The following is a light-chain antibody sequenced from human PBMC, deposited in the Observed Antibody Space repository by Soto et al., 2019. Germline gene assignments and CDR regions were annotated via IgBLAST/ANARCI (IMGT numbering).Light chain of an antibody. CDR2: RAS. J-gene: IGKJ2*01. CDR3: RRYGT. Sequence: EIVLKHSPGTLSLSPGERATLSCRASQSVSSSYLACYQQKPGQAPRLLLYRASSRATGIPDRFSGSGSGTDFTLTISRLEAEDFAVYYCRRYGTFGQGTKLEIK. V-gene: IGKV3-20*01. CDR1: QSVSSSY.